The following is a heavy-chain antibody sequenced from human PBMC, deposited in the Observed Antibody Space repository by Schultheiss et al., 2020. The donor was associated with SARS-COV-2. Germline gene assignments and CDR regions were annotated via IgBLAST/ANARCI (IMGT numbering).Heavy chain of an antibody. V-gene: IGHV3-30*18. J-gene: IGHJ6*02. CDR3: AKLDGSGTYYYGMDV. CDR1: GFTFRNYW. D-gene: IGHD3-10*01. CDR2: ISYDGSNK. Sequence: GESLKISCTASGFTFRNYWMNWVRQAPGKGLEWVAIISYDGSNKYHADSVKGRFTISRDNSKNTLYLQMNSLRAEDTAVYYCAKLDGSGTYYYGMDVWGQGTTVTVSS.